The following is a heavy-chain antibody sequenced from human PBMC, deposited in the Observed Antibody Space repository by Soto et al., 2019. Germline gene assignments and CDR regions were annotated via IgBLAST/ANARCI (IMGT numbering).Heavy chain of an antibody. D-gene: IGHD6-13*01. J-gene: IGHJ4*02. CDR3: AREIHDYSSSWYYFDY. V-gene: IGHV3-66*01. CDR2: IYSGGST. Sequence: GGSLRLSCAASGFTVSSNYMSWVRQAPGKGLEWVSVIYSGGSTYYADSVKGRFTISRDNSKNTLYLQMNSLRAEDTAVYYCAREIHDYSSSWYYFDYWGQGTLVTVSS. CDR1: GFTVSSNY.